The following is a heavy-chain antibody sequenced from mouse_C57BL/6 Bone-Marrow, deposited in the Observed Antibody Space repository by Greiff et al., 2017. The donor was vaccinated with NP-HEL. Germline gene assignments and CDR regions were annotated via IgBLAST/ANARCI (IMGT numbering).Heavy chain of an antibody. CDR3: ARRTTAFDY. V-gene: IGHV5-6*01. Sequence: EVQGVESGGDLVKPGGSLKLSCAASGFTFSSYGMSWVRQTPDKRLEWVATISSGGSYTYYPDSVQGRFTISRDNAKNTLYLQMSSLKSDDTAMYYCARRTTAFDYWGQGTTLTVSS. CDR2: ISSGGSYT. CDR1: GFTFSSYG. D-gene: IGHD1-2*01. J-gene: IGHJ2*01.